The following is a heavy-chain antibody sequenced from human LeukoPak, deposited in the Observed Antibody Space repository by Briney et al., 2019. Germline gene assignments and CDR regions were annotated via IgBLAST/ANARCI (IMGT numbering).Heavy chain of an antibody. Sequence: ASVKVSCKASGYTFTGYSIHWVRQAPGQGLEWMGWINPNSGGTNYAQKFQGRVTMTRDTSISTAYMDLTSLRSDDTAVYYCARGRHFDSNGYYAAFYFDSWGQGTLVTVSS. CDR2: INPNSGGT. V-gene: IGHV1-2*02. D-gene: IGHD3-22*01. J-gene: IGHJ4*02. CDR3: ARGRHFDSNGYYAAFYFDS. CDR1: GYTFTGYS.